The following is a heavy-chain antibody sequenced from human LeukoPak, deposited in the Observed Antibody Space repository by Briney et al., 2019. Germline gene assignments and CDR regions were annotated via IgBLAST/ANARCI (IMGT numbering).Heavy chain of an antibody. CDR3: AKVPLGRYFDWLPLGKYYFDY. CDR2: IRYDGSNK. V-gene: IGHV3-30*02. Sequence: GGSLRLSCAAPGFTFSSYGMHWVRQAPGKGLEWVAFIRYDGSNKYYADSVKGRFTISRDNSKNTLYLQMNSLRAEDTAVYYCAKVPLGRYFDWLPLGKYYFDYWGQGTLVTVSS. D-gene: IGHD3-9*01. J-gene: IGHJ4*02. CDR1: GFTFSSYG.